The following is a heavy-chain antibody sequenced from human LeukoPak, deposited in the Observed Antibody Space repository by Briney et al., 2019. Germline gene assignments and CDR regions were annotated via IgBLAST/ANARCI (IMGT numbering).Heavy chain of an antibody. CDR1: GFTVSSNY. J-gene: IGHJ5*02. D-gene: IGHD5-18*01. Sequence: PGGSLRLSCAASGFTVSSNYMSWVRQAPGKGLEWVSGISGSGGSTYYADSVKGRFTISRDNSKNTLYLQMISLRAEDTAVYYCAKARRIQIWLSWGQGTLVTVSS. CDR3: AKARRIQIWLS. V-gene: IGHV3-23*01. CDR2: ISGSGGST.